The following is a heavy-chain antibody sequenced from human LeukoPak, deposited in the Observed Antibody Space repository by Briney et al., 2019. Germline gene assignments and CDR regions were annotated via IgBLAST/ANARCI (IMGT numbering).Heavy chain of an antibody. CDR2: ISYDGSNK. CDR3: ARDGLMTWNY. J-gene: IGHJ4*02. Sequence: GGSLRLSCAASGFTFSSYAMHWVRQAPGKGLEWVAVISYDGSNKYYADSVKGRFTISRDNSKNTLYLQMNSLRAEDTAVYYCARDGLMTWNYWGQGTLVTVSS. CDR1: GFTFSSYA. D-gene: IGHD2-8*01. V-gene: IGHV3-30*04.